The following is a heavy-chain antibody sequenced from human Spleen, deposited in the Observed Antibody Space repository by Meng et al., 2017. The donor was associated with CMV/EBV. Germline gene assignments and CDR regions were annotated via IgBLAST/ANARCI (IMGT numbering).Heavy chain of an antibody. V-gene: IGHV4-39*07. J-gene: IGHJ4*02. CDR3: ARDQRAYDFWSGYFY. CDR2: ISYSGST. D-gene: IGHD3-3*01. CDR1: GGSINTSSYY. Sequence: SETLSLTCTVSGGSINTSSYYWGWIRQPAGKGLEWFGSISYSGSTYYTPSLKSRVTISLDTSKNQVSLKLNSVTAADTALYYCARDQRAYDFWSGYFYWGRGTLVTVSS.